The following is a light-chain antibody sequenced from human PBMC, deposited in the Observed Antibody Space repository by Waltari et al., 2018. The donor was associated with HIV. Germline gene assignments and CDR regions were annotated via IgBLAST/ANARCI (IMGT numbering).Light chain of an antibody. Sequence: DIQMTQSPSSLSASVGDRVTITCQASQGISSYFIWYQQKPGKAPKLLSYDASNLETGVPSRFSGSGSGTDFTFTISSLQPEDIATYYCQQYDNLPGFGPGTKVDIK. J-gene: IGKJ3*01. CDR1: QGISSY. CDR2: DAS. CDR3: QQYDNLPG. V-gene: IGKV1-33*01.